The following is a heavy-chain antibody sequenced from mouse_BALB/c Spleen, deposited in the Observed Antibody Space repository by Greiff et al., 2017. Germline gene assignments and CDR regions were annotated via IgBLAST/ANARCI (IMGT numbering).Heavy chain of an antibody. J-gene: IGHJ3*01. CDR1: GFTFTDYY. CDR2: IRNKANGYTT. Sequence: EVQRVESGGGLVQPGGSLRLSCATSGFTFTDYYMSWVRQPPGKALEWLGFIRNKANGYTTEYSASVKGRFTISRDNSQSILYLQMNTLRAEDSATYYCARGGGFAYWGQGTLVTVSA. V-gene: IGHV7-3*02. CDR3: ARGGGFAY.